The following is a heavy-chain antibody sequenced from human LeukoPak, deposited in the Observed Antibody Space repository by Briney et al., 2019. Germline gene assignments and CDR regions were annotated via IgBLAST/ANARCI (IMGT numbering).Heavy chain of an antibody. V-gene: IGHV4-34*01. CDR2: INHSGST. CDR1: GGSFSGYY. D-gene: IGHD2-2*01. Sequence: SETLSLTCAVYGGSFSGYYWSWIRQPPGKGLEWIGEINHSGSTNYNQSLKSRVTISVDTSKNQFSLKLSSVTAADTAVYYCARLLNTRRLVPAAMIVSSLRGGFDYWGQGTLVTVSS. CDR3: ARLLNTRRLVPAAMIVSSLRGGFDY. J-gene: IGHJ4*02.